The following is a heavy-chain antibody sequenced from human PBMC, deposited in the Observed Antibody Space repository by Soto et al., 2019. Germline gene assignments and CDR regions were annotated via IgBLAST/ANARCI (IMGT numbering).Heavy chain of an antibody. D-gene: IGHD6-13*01. CDR2: ISWNSGSI. CDR3: AKDMSSSLMGSSWTYPDY. V-gene: IGHV3-9*01. Sequence: GGSLRLSCAASGFTFDDYAMHWVRQAPGKGLEWVSGISWNSGSIGYADSVKGRFTISRDNARNSLYLHMDSLRFEDTAFYYCAKDMSSSLMGSSWTYPDYWGQGTRVTVSS. J-gene: IGHJ4*02. CDR1: GFTFDDYA.